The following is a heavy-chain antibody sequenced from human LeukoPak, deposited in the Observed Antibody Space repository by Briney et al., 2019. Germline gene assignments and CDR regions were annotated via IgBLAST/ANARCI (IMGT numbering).Heavy chain of an antibody. V-gene: IGHV4-39*01. CDR2: IYYSGAT. D-gene: IGHD6-6*01. J-gene: IGHJ6*03. Sequence: PSETLSLTCTVSGDSISSSRYYWGWIRQPPGKGLEWIGTIYYSGATYYNPSLKSRVTISVDTSKNQFSLKLSSVTAADTAVYYCARCPYSSSSGLATYMDVWGKGTTVTVSS. CDR1: GDSISSSRYY. CDR3: ARCPYSSSSGLATYMDV.